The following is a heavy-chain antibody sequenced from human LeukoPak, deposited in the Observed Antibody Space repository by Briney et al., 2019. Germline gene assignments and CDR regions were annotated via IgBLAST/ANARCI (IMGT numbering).Heavy chain of an antibody. CDR2: ISSSGSTI. Sequence: GGSLRLSCAASGFTFSSYEMTWVRQAPGKGLEWVSYISSSGSTIYYADSVKGRFTISRDNSKNTLYLQMNSLRAEDTAVYYCAKGCSYEFDAFDIWGQGTMVTVSS. CDR1: GFTFSSYE. V-gene: IGHV3-48*03. J-gene: IGHJ3*02. D-gene: IGHD5-12*01. CDR3: AKGCSYEFDAFDI.